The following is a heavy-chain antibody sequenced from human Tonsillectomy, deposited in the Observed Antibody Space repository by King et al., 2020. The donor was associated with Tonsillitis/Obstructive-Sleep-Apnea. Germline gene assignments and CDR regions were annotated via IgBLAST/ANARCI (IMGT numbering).Heavy chain of an antibody. CDR1: GYSFTNYW. CDR3: ERQFAGHIVHAFDI. V-gene: IGHV5-51*01. J-gene: IGHJ3*02. CDR2: IYPADSDT. Sequence: QLVQSGAEVNKPGESLVISCKPSGYSFTNYWIGWVRQMPGKGLEWMGIIYPADSDTRYSPSFQGQVTISADRSTSTAYLQWSSLQASDTAMYYCERQFAGHIVHAFDIWGQGTMVTVSS. D-gene: IGHD1-26*01.